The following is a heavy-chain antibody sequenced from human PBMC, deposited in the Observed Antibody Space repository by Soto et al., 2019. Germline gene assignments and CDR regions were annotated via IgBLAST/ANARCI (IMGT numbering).Heavy chain of an antibody. CDR3: ARYRREAVAGYTLDN. J-gene: IGHJ4*02. CDR1: GGSISSNY. CDR2: VYNSGST. Sequence: PSDTLSLTCTVSGGSISSNYWTWFRQPPGKGLEWIGYVYNSGSTNYNPSLKSRVTISEDTSKSQFSLKVNSMTAADTAVYYCARYRREAVAGYTLDNWGQGXLVTVYS. D-gene: IGHD6-13*01. V-gene: IGHV4-59*01.